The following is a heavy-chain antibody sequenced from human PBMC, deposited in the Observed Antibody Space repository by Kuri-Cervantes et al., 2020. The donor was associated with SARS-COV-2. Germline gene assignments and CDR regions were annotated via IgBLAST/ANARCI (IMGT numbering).Heavy chain of an antibody. CDR3: AREAHYDILTGYYFRSGFDY. CDR1: GFTFSSYE. CDR2: ISSSGSTI. J-gene: IGHJ4*02. Sequence: GESLKISCAASGFTFSSYEMNWVRQAPGKGLEWVSYISSSGSTIYYADSVKGRFTISRDNAKNSLYLQMNSLRAEDTAVYYCAREAHYDILTGYYFRSGFDYWGQGTLVTVSS. D-gene: IGHD3-9*01. V-gene: IGHV3-48*03.